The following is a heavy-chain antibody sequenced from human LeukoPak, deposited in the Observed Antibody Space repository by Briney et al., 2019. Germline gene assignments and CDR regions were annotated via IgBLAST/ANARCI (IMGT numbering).Heavy chain of an antibody. D-gene: IGHD4-11*01. V-gene: IGHV3-23*01. CDR1: GFTFSSHA. CDR2: ISANGAGT. CDR3: ATSQTTVTDY. Sequence: GGSLSLSCTPSGFTFSSHAMSWVRQAPEKGLEWVSIISANGAGTYYGDSVKGRFTISRDNSKNTLYLQMNSLRAEDTAVYYCATSQTTVTDYWGEGTLVTVSS. J-gene: IGHJ4*02.